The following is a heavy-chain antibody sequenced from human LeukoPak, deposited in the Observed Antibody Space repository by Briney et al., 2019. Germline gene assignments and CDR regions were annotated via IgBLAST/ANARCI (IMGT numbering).Heavy chain of an antibody. Sequence: ASVKVSCKASGYTFTSYGISWVRQAPGQGLEWMGWISAYNGNTNYAQKLQGRVTMTTDTSTSTAYMELRSLRSDDTAVYYCARGRTTYYYDSSGYYTPDYYYGMDVWGQGTTVTVSS. CDR2: ISAYNGNT. CDR3: ARGRTTYYYDSSGYYTPDYYYGMDV. J-gene: IGHJ6*02. V-gene: IGHV1-18*01. D-gene: IGHD3-22*01. CDR1: GYTFTSYG.